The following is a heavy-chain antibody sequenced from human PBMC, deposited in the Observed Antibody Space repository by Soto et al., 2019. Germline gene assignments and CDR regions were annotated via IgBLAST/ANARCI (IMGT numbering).Heavy chain of an antibody. Sequence: PSETLSLTCTVSCESLTSHSYYWTWVVQPPVKGLEWIGNIYYTGNANYNPSLTGRVTLSVDTSRNQFSLRLTSVTTADTAVYYCARVSYYDTRDYTLLGYFDSRGQRYLVAVYS. CDR2: IYYTGNA. V-gene: IGHV4-61*01. CDR1: CESLTSHSYY. J-gene: IGHJ4*02. CDR3: ARVSYYDTRDYTLLGYFDS. D-gene: IGHD4-17*01.